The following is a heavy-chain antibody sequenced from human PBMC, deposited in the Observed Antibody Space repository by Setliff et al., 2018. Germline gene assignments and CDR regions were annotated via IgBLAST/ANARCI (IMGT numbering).Heavy chain of an antibody. CDR2: IYTSWSS. CDR3: ARMSGFLYLDV. V-gene: IGHV4-61*09. J-gene: IGHJ6*03. D-gene: IGHD3-3*01. Sequence: SETLSLTCTVSGGSISSASYYWSRIRQPAGKGLEWIGHIYTSWSSNYNPSLKGRATLSIDASKKQFSLKLTSVTAADTAVYYCARMSGFLYLDVWGNGTTVTVSS. CDR1: GGSISSASYY.